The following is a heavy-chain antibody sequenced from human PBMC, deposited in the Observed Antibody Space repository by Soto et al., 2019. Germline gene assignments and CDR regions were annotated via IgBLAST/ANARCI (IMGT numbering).Heavy chain of an antibody. CDR1: GFTFSSYG. J-gene: IGHJ4*02. V-gene: IGHV3-33*01. Sequence: QVQLVESGGGVVQPGRSLRLSCAASGFTFSSYGMHWVRQAPGKGLEWLAVVWYDGSNKYYADSVKGRFTISRDNSKNTLYLKMDSLRAEETAVYYCATYLGYCSGGSCPRLGIIDSWGQGTLVTVSS. D-gene: IGHD2-15*01. CDR3: ATYLGYCSGGSCPRLGIIDS. CDR2: VWYDGSNK.